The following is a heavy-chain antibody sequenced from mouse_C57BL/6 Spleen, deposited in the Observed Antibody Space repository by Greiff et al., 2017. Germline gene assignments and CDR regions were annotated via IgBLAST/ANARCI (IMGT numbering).Heavy chain of an antibody. Sequence: VQLKQSGAELVRPGASVKLSCTASGFNIKDDYMHWVKQRPEQGLEWIGWIDPENGDTEYASQFQGKATITADTSSNTAYLQLSSLTSEDTAVYYCTHYSNWYFDVWGTGTTVTVSS. J-gene: IGHJ1*03. V-gene: IGHV14-4*01. D-gene: IGHD2-5*01. CDR3: THYSNWYFDV. CDR1: GFNIKDDY. CDR2: IDPENGDT.